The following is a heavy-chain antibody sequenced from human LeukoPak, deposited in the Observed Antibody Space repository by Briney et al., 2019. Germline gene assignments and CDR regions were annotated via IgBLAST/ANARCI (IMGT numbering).Heavy chain of an antibody. CDR2: ISYERSNK. CDR3: AKDRDDILTGPLDY. CDR1: GFTFSTYG. J-gene: IGHJ4*02. Sequence: GGSLRPSCAASGFTFSTYGMHWVRQAPGKGLEWVAVISYERSNKYYADSVKGRFTISRDNSNNTLYLQMNSLRAEDTALYYCAKDRDDILTGPLDYWGQGILVTVSS. V-gene: IGHV3-30*18. D-gene: IGHD3-9*01.